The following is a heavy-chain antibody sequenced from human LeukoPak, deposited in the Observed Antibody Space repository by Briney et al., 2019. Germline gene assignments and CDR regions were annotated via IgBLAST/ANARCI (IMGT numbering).Heavy chain of an antibody. V-gene: IGHV5-51*01. D-gene: IGHD6-25*01. J-gene: IGHJ4*02. CDR3: ARHYGSAWLAH. CDR2: FNPRDSST. Sequence: GESLKISCKTSGYIFTNYWLTWVRQMPGKGLEWVGIFNPRDSSTRYSPSFQGQVTFSADNSISTAYLQWSSLRASDPAIYYCARHYGSAWLAHWGQGTQVTVSS. CDR1: GYIFTNYW.